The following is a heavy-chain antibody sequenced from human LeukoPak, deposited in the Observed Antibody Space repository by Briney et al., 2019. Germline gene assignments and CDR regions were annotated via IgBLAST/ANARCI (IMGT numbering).Heavy chain of an antibody. J-gene: IGHJ4*02. D-gene: IGHD5-24*01. CDR2: IYSGGST. CDR3: ASLRDGYNFDYFDY. V-gene: IGHV3-66*01. CDR1: GFTVSSNY. Sequence: GGPLTLSCAASGFTVSSNYMSWVRQAPGKGLEWVSVIYSGGSTYYADSVKGRFTISRDNSKNTLYLQMNSLRAEDTAVYYCASLRDGYNFDYFDYWGQGTLVTVSS.